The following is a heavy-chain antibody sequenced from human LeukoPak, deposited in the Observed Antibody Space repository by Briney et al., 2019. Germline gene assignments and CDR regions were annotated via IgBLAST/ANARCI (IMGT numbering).Heavy chain of an antibody. CDR2: INPNSGGT. CDR1: GYTFTNYG. D-gene: IGHD3-22*01. J-gene: IGHJ4*02. Sequence: ASVKVPCKASGYTFTNYGISWVRQAPGQGLEWMGRINPNSGGTNYAQKFQGRVTMTRDTSISTAYMELSRLRSDDTAVYYCARLDDSSGYIELWGQGTLVTVSS. V-gene: IGHV1-2*06. CDR3: ARLDDSSGYIEL.